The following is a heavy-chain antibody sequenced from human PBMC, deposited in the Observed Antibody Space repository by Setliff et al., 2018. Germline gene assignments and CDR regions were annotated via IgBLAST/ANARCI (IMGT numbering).Heavy chain of an antibody. CDR2: ISPGGST. V-gene: IGHV4-34*01. CDR1: GGGGSFSAYY. Sequence: NPSETLSLTCGVSGGGGSFSAYYWSWIRQPPGKGLEWIGEISPGGSTIYNPSLKSRLTISLDTSKNQFSLNLSSVTAADTAVYYCARMSGFLYMDVWGKGTTVTVSS. J-gene: IGHJ6*03. D-gene: IGHD3-3*01. CDR3: ARMSGFLYMDV.